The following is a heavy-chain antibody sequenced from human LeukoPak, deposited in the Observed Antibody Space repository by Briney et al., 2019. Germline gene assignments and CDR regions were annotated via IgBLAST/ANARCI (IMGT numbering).Heavy chain of an antibody. CDR3: ARLDGSGRGYFDY. D-gene: IGHD3-10*01. J-gene: IGHJ4*02. Sequence: SETLSLTCTVSGGSISSYYWSWIRQPPGKGLECIGYIYYSGSTNYNPSLKSRVTISVDTSKNQFFLKLSSVTAADTAVYYCARLDGSGRGYFDYWGQGTLVTVSS. CDR2: IYYSGST. V-gene: IGHV4-59*01. CDR1: GGSISSYY.